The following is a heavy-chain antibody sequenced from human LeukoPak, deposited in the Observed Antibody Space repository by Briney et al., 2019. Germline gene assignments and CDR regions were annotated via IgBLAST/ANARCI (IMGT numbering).Heavy chain of an antibody. CDR1: GGSISSSSYY. V-gene: IGHV4-39*01. Sequence: SETLSLTCTVSGGSISSSSYYWGWIRQPPGKGLEWIGSIYYSGSTCYNPSLKSRVTISVDTSKNQFSLKLSSVTAADTAVYYCAGYGYSSSWYYFDYWGQGTLVTVSS. CDR3: AGYGYSSSWYYFDY. J-gene: IGHJ4*02. D-gene: IGHD6-13*01. CDR2: IYYSGST.